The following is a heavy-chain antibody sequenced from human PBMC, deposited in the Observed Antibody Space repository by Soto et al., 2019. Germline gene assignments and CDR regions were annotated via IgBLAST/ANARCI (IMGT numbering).Heavy chain of an antibody. J-gene: IGHJ5*02. D-gene: IGHD2-15*01. CDR1: GFTFSNYW. Sequence: PGGSLRLSCAASGFTFSNYWMHWVRQAPGKGLVWVSRINSDGSSTTYADSVKGRFTISRDNAKNTLYLQMNSLRAEDTAVYYCAQSVAASGRGRFDPWGQGTLVTVSS. CDR2: INSDGSST. V-gene: IGHV3-74*01. CDR3: AQSVAASGRGRFDP.